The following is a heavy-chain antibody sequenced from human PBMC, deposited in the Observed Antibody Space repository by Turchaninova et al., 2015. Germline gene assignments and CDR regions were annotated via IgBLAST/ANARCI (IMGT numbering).Heavy chain of an antibody. J-gene: IGHJ6*03. CDR2: ISYNGGT. V-gene: IGHV4-39*01. Sequence: QLQLQESGPGLVRPSETLSLTCTVSSGSIGGSDYSWGGIRPPSGQGLEWIGRISYNGGTYYNPSLKSRVTLSVDTSKNQFSLRLNSVTAADTAVYYCARHRPLWSRENYFYYYYMDVWGKGTTVTVSS. CDR1: SGSIGGSDYS. CDR3: ARHRPLWSRENYFYYYYMDV. D-gene: IGHD3-10*01.